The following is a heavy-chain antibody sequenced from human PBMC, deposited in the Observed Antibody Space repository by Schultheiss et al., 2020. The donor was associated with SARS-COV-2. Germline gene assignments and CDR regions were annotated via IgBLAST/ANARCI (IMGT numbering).Heavy chain of an antibody. CDR1: GFTFSNSA. Sequence: GESLKISCAPSGFTFSNSAMHWVRQSPGKGLEWVGIIYYDGINKYYGDSVKGRFTISRHNSKNTLYLQMNSLRAEDTAVYYCARVQGGSYLLDYWGQGTLVTVSS. CDR3: ARVQGGSYLLDY. CDR2: IYYDGINK. D-gene: IGHD1-26*01. V-gene: IGHV3-30*02. J-gene: IGHJ4*02.